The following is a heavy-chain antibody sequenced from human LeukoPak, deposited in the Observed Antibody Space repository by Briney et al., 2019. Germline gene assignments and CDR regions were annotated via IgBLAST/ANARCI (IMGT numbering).Heavy chain of an antibody. J-gene: IGHJ4*02. CDR1: GITFSRNW. V-gene: IGHV3-7*01. D-gene: IGHD2-8*02. Sequence: PGGSLRLSCSASGITFSRNWMSWVRQAPGKGLEWVANINEDGSEPYYVDSVKGRFTISRDNAKSLLYLQLNSLRAEDTAVYYCAKDTGGYDYWGQGTLVTVCS. CDR3: AKDTGGYDY. CDR2: INEDGSEP.